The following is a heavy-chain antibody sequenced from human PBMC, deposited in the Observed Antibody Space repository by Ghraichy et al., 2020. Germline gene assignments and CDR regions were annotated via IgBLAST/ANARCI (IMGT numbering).Heavy chain of an antibody. Sequence: GGPLRLSCAASGFTFSSYSMNWVRQAPGKGLEWVSSISSSSSYIYYADSVKGRFTISRDNAKNSLYLQMNSLRAEDTAVYYCARVDVAAAGHPLDYWGQGTLVTVSS. CDR1: GFTFSSYS. D-gene: IGHD6-13*01. J-gene: IGHJ4*02. CDR3: ARVDVAAAGHPLDY. CDR2: ISSSSSYI. V-gene: IGHV3-21*01.